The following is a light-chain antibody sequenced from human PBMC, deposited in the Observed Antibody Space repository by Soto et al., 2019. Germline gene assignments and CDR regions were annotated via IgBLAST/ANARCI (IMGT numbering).Light chain of an antibody. CDR3: QLHNTYPWT. CDR1: ETISSW. J-gene: IGKJ1*01. Sequence: IPMTKSPSTLCGSVGESVTMTCRASETISSWVACYQQKPVKSPKLLIYNASHLESGVPSRFSGSGPGTEITLTISSLQPGDFATYSFQLHNTYPWTFGHGTKVDIK. CDR2: NAS. V-gene: IGKV1-5*03.